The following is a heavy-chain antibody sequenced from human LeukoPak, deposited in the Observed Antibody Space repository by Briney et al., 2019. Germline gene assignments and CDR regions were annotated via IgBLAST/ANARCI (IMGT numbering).Heavy chain of an antibody. Sequence: GGSLRLSCAASGFTFSSYAMSWVRQAPEKGLEWVSAISGSGGSTYYADSVKGRFTISRDNSKNTLYLQMNSLRAEDTAVYYCAKDSRYAYYYYGMDVWGQGTTVTVSS. D-gene: IGHD5-12*01. J-gene: IGHJ6*02. V-gene: IGHV3-23*01. CDR3: AKDSRYAYYYYGMDV. CDR1: GFTFSSYA. CDR2: ISGSGGST.